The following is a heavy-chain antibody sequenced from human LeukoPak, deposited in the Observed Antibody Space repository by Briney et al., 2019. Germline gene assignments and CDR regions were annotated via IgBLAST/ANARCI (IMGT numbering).Heavy chain of an antibody. CDR1: GFTFGDYA. D-gene: IGHD3-22*01. J-gene: IGHJ5*02. CDR2: IRSNSDVGTI. Sequence: GGSLRLSCTASGFTFGDYAMSWFRQAPGKGLEWVGRIRSNSDVGTIDYAAPVKGRFTLSRDGSKTTLYLQMNSLQTEDPAVYYCATDFYDSTWGQGTLVTVSS. V-gene: IGHV3-15*01. CDR3: ATDFYDST.